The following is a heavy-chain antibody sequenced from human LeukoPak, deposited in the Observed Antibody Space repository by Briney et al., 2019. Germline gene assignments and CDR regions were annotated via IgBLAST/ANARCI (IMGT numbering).Heavy chain of an antibody. J-gene: IGHJ6*02. CDR3: ARGRGRDVSFYYGMDV. CDR1: RCSISSCSYY. D-gene: IGHD3-10*01. Sequence: SQTLSLTCTASRCSISSCSYYWSWIPQRAEQGLESIIRNYSNGTNNTNPSLNSRATISVDTSKNHFSLKLSSVTAADTAVYYCARGRGRDVSFYYGMDVWGQGTTVTVSS. CDR2: NYSNGTN. V-gene: IGHV4-61*02.